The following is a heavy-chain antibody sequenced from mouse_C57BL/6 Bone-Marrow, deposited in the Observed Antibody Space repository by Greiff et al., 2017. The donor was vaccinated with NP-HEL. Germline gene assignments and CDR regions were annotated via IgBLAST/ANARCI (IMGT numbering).Heavy chain of an antibody. D-gene: IGHD1-3*01. Sequence: VQLQQSGAELVRPGTSVKMSCKASGYTFTNYWIGWAKQRPGHGLEWIGDIYPGGGYTNYNEKFKGKATLTADESSSTAYMQFSSLTSEDSAIYYCARWGITDHYAMDYWGQGTSVTVSS. CDR3: ARWGITDHYAMDY. CDR1: GYTFTNYW. J-gene: IGHJ4*01. CDR2: IYPGGGYT. V-gene: IGHV1-63*01.